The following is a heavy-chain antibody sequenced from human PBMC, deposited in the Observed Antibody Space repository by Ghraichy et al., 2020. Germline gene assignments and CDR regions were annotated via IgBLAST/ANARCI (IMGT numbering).Heavy chain of an antibody. D-gene: IGHD2-15*01. V-gene: IGHV4-39*01. CDR2: IYYSGST. CDR3: ARQKMVVAANYYYYGMDV. J-gene: IGHJ6*02. CDR1: GGSISSSSYY. Sequence: ESLNISCTVSGGSISSSSYYWGWIRQPPGKGLEWIGSIYYSGSTYYNPSLKSRVTISVDTSKNQFSLKLSSVTAADTAVYYCARQKMVVAANYYYYGMDVWGQGTTVTVSS.